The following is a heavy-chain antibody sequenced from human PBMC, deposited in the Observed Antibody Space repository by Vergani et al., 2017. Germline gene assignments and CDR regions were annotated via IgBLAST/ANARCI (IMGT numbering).Heavy chain of an antibody. J-gene: IGHJ5*01. CDR2: IDEYGNRA. CDR3: AKGGWNYWFDS. CDR1: GFSFNTYW. D-gene: IGHD1-1*01. Sequence: EVQLVESGGGSVQSGGSLRLSCVASGFSFNTYWMHWVRQVPGKGLMWVARIDEYGNRATYGDFETGRFTISRDNAKNTVFLQMNSLRAEDTAIYYCAKGGWNYWFDSWGQGTLVIVS. V-gene: IGHV3-74*03.